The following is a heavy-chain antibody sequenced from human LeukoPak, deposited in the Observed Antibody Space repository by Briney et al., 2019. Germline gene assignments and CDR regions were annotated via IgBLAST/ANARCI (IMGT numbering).Heavy chain of an antibody. CDR3: ATQKLVSFYYYYGMDV. CDR1: GYTFTSYG. J-gene: IGHJ6*02. D-gene: IGHD6-13*01. CDR2: ISAYNGNT. V-gene: IGHV1-18*01. Sequence: GASVTVSCTASGYTFTSYGISWVRQAPGQGLEWMGWISAYNGNTNYAQKLQGRVTMTTDTSTSTAYMELRSLRSDDTAVYYCATQKLVSFYYYYGMDVWGQGTTVTVSS.